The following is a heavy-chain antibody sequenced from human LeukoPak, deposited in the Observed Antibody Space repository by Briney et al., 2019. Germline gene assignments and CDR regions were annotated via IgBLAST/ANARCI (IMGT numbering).Heavy chain of an antibody. V-gene: IGHV3-7*01. J-gene: IGHJ5*02. CDR1: GFTFSSYW. Sequence: GGPLRLSCAASGFTFSSYWMSWVRQAPGKGLEWVANIKQDGSEKYYVDSVKGRFTISRDNAKNSLYLQMNSLRAEDTAVYYCARNVDTAMVTLYNWFDPWGQGTLVTVSS. D-gene: IGHD5-18*01. CDR3: ARNVDTAMVTLYNWFDP. CDR2: IKQDGSEK.